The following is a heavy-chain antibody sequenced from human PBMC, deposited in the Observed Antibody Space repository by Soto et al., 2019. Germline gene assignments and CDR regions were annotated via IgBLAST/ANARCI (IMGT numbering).Heavy chain of an antibody. D-gene: IGHD3-16*01. CDR1: GFTVSTKY. Sequence: EVQLVESGGGLVQPGGSLRLSCAASGFTVSTKYMSWVRQAPGKGLEWVSVIYSGGSTFYADSVRGRFTISRDNSKYTVNFQMNSLRAEDTAVYYCARDPWAADYWGQGTLVTVSS. CDR2: IYSGGST. CDR3: ARDPWAADY. V-gene: IGHV3-66*01. J-gene: IGHJ4*02.